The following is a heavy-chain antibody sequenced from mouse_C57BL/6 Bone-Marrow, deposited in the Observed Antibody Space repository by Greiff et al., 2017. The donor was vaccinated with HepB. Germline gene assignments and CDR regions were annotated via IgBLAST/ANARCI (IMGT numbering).Heavy chain of an antibody. CDR2: INPSTGGT. CDR1: GYSFTGYY. CDR3: GDY. J-gene: IGHJ3*01. Sequence: EVQRVESGPELVKPGASVKISCKASGYSFTGYYMNWVKQSPEKSLEWIGEINPSTGGTTYNQKFKAKATLTVDKSSSTAYMQLKSLTSEDSAVYYCGDYWGQGTLVTVSA. V-gene: IGHV1-42*01.